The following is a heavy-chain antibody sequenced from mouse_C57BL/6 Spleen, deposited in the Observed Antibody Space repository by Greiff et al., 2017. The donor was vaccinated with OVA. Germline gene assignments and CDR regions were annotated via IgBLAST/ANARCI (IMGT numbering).Heavy chain of an antibody. CDR1: GYAFSSSW. V-gene: IGHV1-82*01. J-gene: IGHJ4*01. CDR2: IYPGDGDT. CDR3: ASPYYGSSSSYYYAMDY. Sequence: QVQLQQSGPELVKPGASVKISCKASGYAFSSSWMNWVKQRPGKGLEWIGRIYPGDGDTNYNGKFKGKATLTADKSSSTAYMQLSSLTSEDSAVYFCASPYYGSSSSYYYAMDYWGQGTSVTVSS. D-gene: IGHD1-1*01.